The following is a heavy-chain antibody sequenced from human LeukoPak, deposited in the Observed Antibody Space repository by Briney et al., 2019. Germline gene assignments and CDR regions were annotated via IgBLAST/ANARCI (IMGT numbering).Heavy chain of an antibody. D-gene: IGHD3-22*01. CDR2: IYTSGST. V-gene: IGHV4-4*07. Sequence: SETLSFTCTVSGGSISSYYWSWIRQPAGKGLEWIGRIYTSGSTNYNPSLKSRVTMSVDTSKNQFSLKLSSVTAADTAVYYCARYYYDSSGYYPDYWGQGTLVTVSS. CDR3: ARYYYDSSGYYPDY. CDR1: GGSISSYY. J-gene: IGHJ4*02.